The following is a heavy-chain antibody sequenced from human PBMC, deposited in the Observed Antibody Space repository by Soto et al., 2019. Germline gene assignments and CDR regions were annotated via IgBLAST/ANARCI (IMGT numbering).Heavy chain of an antibody. J-gene: IGHJ5*02. CDR2: IYYSGST. CDR1: GGSISSGDYY. CDR3: ARDRGAKAPTPPTWFDP. D-gene: IGHD3-10*01. Sequence: PSETLSLTCTVSGGSISSGDYYWSWIRQPPGKGLEWIGYIYYSGSTYYNPSLKSRVTISLDTSKNQFSLKLTSVTAADTAVYQCARDRGAKAPTPPTWFDPWGQEPXVT. V-gene: IGHV4-30-4*01.